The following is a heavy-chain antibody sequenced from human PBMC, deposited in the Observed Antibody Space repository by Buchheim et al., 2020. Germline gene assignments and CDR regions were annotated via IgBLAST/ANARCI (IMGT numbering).Heavy chain of an antibody. CDR3: ARGGGVGGSFDH. Sequence: EVLLVESGGGLVQPGGSLRLSCAASGFIFSDYWMSWVRQAPGKGLEWVANIKEDGNERYSADSVKGRFTISRDNAKKSVVLYMNSLTGADTAMYYCARGGGVGGSFDHWGQGIL. V-gene: IGHV3-7*01. D-gene: IGHD2-15*01. J-gene: IGHJ4*02. CDR2: IKEDGNER. CDR1: GFIFSDYW.